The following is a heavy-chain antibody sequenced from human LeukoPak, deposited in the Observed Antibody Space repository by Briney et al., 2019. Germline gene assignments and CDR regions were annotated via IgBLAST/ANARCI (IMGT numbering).Heavy chain of an antibody. D-gene: IGHD2-21*02. CDR1: GFTFSSYA. J-gene: IGHJ4*02. Sequence: PGGSLRLSCAASGFTFSSYAMSWVRQAPGRGLEWVSVISGSGDSTYYADSVKGRVTVSRDNSKNTMYLQMSSLRLDDTAVYFCAKRRVTRSPYFDYWGSGCLVIVSS. V-gene: IGHV3-23*01. CDR2: ISGSGDST. CDR3: AKRRVTRSPYFDY.